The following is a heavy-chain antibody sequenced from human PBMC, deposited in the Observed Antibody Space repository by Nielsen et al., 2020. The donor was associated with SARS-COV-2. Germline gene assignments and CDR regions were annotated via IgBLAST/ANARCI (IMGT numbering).Heavy chain of an antibody. J-gene: IGHJ4*02. Sequence: GGSLRLSCAASGSTFSSYVMNWVRQAPGKGLEWVSYISRDGGATYYADSVKGRFTISRDNSKSMLSLQMNGLRADDTAVYYCAIAPDVKTPMASGYWGQGTLVTVSS. CDR3: AIAPDVKTPMASGY. V-gene: IGHV3-48*03. D-gene: IGHD5-18*01. CDR2: ISRDGGAT. CDR1: GSTFSSYV.